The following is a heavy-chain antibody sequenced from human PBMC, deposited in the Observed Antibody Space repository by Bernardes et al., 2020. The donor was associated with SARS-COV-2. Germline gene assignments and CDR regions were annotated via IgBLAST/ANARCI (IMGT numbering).Heavy chain of an antibody. Sequence: VGSLRLSCAASGFPFSSYAMGWVRQSPGQGLDWVSTISGSGGRTYYADSVKGRFTISRDNSKNTLILQMNSLRVDDTATYYCAIPGGDWGQGTLVTVSS. V-gene: IGHV3-23*01. CDR2: ISGSGGRT. J-gene: IGHJ4*02. CDR1: GFPFSSYA. CDR3: AIPGGD. D-gene: IGHD3-16*01.